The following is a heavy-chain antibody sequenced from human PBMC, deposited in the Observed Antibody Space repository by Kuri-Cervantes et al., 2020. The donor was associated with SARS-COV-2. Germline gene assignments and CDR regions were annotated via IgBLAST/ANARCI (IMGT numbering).Heavy chain of an antibody. CDR2: ISGSGGST. J-gene: IGHJ4*02. D-gene: IGHD3-16*01. CDR3: AKAAYYDYVPDY. V-gene: IGHV3-23*01. Sequence: GESLKISCAASGFTFSSYWMHWVRQAPGKGLEWVSAISGSGGSTYYADSVKGRFTISRGNSKNTLYLQMNSLRAEDTAVYYCAKAAYYDYVPDYWGQGTLVTVSS. CDR1: GFTFSSYW.